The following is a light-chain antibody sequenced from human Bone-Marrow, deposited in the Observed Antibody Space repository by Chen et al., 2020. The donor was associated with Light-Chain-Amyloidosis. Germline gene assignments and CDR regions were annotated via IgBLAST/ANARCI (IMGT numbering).Light chain of an antibody. CDR2: DDS. Sequence: SYVLTQPSSVSVAPGQTATIACGGNNIGSTSVHWYQQTPGQAPLLVVYDDSDRPSGIPERLSGSNSGNTATLTISRVEVGDEADYYCQVWDRSSDRPVFSGGTKLTVL. V-gene: IGLV3-21*02. CDR3: QVWDRSSDRPV. J-gene: IGLJ3*02. CDR1: NIGSTS.